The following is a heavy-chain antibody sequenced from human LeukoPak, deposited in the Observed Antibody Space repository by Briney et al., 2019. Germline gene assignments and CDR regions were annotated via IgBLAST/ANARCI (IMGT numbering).Heavy chain of an antibody. CDR1: GYSISSGYY. J-gene: IGHJ2*01. Sequence: SETLSLTCAVSGYSISSGYYWGWIRQPPGKGLEWIGSIYHSGNTYYNPTLKSRVTISVDTSKNQFFLKVTSVTAADAAVYYCASPKSGYAAYFALWGRGALVTVSS. CDR3: ASPKSGYAAYFAL. V-gene: IGHV4-38-2*01. D-gene: IGHD5-18*01. CDR2: IYHSGNT.